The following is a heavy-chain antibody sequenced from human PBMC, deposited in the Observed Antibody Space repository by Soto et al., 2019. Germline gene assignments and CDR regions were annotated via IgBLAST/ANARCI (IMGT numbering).Heavy chain of an antibody. CDR1: GGSISSYY. V-gene: IGHV4-59*01. CDR3: AGGQPEGITSFGVVQTPYCYYGMDV. D-gene: IGHD3-3*01. J-gene: IGHJ6*02. Sequence: SETLSLTCTVSGGSISSYYWSWIRQPPGKGLEWIGYIYYSGSTNYNPSLKSRVTISVDTSKNQFSLKLSSVTAADTAVYYCAGGQPEGITSFGVVQTPYCYYGMDVWGQGTTVTVSS. CDR2: IYYSGST.